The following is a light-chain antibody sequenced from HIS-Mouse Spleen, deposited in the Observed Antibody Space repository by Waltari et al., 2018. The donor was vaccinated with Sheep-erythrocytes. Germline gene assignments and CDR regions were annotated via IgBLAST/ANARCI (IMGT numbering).Light chain of an antibody. J-gene: IGLJ2*01. V-gene: IGLV3-10*01. CDR3: YSTDSSGNHSV. CDR2: EDS. Sequence: SYELTQPPSVSVSPGQTARITCSGDAFPKKYAYWSQQKSGQAPVLVIYEDSKRPSGIPERFSGSSSGTMATLTISGAQVEDEADYYCYSTDSSGNHSVFGGGTKLTVL. CDR1: AFPKKY.